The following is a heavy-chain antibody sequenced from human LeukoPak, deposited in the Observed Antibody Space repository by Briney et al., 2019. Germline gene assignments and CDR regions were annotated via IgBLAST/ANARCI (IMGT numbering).Heavy chain of an antibody. CDR1: GYTFTSYS. CDR3: AKDRWRDGSSSFDN. Sequence: ASVTVSCTASGYTFTSYSINWVRQAPGQGLEWMGWISTYNGNSNYAQKLQGRVTMTTDTSTSTAYMELRSLRSDDTAMYYCAKDRWRDGSSSFDNWGQGTLVTVSS. V-gene: IGHV1-18*01. D-gene: IGHD6-6*01. CDR2: ISTYNGNS. J-gene: IGHJ4*02.